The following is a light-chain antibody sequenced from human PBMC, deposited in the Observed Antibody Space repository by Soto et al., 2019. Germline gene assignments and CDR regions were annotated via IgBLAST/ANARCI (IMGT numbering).Light chain of an antibody. Sequence: VITQSPDALAVSLGGRATISCTSDQSLLHSPNNRNYLAWFQHRPGQPPKLLIYWASFRESGVPDRFSGSGSGTDFTLTITSLQAEDVATYYCHQYLTNSWTFGQGTKVDIK. J-gene: IGKJ1*01. CDR3: HQYLTNSWT. V-gene: IGKV4-1*01. CDR2: WAS. CDR1: QSLLHSPNNRNY.